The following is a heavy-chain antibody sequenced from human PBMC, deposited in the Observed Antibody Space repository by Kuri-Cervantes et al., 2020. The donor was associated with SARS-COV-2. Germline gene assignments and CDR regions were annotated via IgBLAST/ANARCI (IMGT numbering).Heavy chain of an antibody. D-gene: IGHD1-14*01. CDR1: GFTFSSYS. CDR2: ISSSSSYI. Sequence: GESLKISCAASGFTFSSYSMNWVRQAPGKGLEWVSSISSSSSYIYYADSVKGRFTISRDNAKNSLYLQMNSLRAEDTAVYYCARDRLPEAFDIWGQGTMVTVSS. J-gene: IGHJ3*02. CDR3: ARDRLPEAFDI. V-gene: IGHV3-21*01.